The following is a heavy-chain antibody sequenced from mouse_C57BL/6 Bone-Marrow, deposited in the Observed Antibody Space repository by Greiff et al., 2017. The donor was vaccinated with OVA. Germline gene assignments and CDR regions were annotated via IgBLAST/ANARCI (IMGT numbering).Heavy chain of an antibody. CDR1: GYTFTSYW. CDR3: ASSSNCLFAY. D-gene: IGHD2-5*01. Sequence: QVQLQQPGAELVRPGTSVKLSCKASGYTFTSYWMHWVKQRPGQGLEWIGVIDPSDSYTNYNQKFKGKATLTVDTSSSTAYMQLSSLTSEDSAVYYCASSSNCLFAYWGQGTLVTVSA. V-gene: IGHV1-59*01. J-gene: IGHJ3*01. CDR2: IDPSDSYT.